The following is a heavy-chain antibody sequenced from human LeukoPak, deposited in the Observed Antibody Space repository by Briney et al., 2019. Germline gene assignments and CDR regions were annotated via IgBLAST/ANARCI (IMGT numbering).Heavy chain of an antibody. CDR1: GFTFSNFA. D-gene: IGHD6-13*01. J-gene: IGHJ4*02. V-gene: IGHV3-7*01. Sequence: GGALRLSCAASGFTFSNFAMSWVRQSPGKGLEWVANIKQDGSEKYYVDSVQGRFTISRDNAKNSLYLQMNSLSAEDTAVYYCARDHSGTEDYWGQGTLVTVSS. CDR2: IKQDGSEK. CDR3: ARDHSGTEDY.